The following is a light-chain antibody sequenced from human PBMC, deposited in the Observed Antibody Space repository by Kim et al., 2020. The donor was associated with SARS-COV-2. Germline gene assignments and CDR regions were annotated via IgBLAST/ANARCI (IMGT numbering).Light chain of an antibody. J-gene: IGLJ2*01. CDR1: SLRSYY. CDR2: GRN. CDR3: QSRDSGGNVV. V-gene: IGLV3-19*01. Sequence: SELTQDPAVSVALGQTVRITCQGDSLRSYYATWYQQKPRQAPVLVIYGRNNRPSGIPDRFSGSASGNTASLTISGAQAEDEADFYCQSRDSGGNVVFGGGTKLTVL.